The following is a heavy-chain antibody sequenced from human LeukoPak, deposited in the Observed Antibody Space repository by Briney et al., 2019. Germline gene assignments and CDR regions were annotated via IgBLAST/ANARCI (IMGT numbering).Heavy chain of an antibody. V-gene: IGHV4-59*01. Sequence: PSETLSLTCTVSGGSISSYYWSWIRQPPGKGLEWIGYIYYSGSTNYNPSLKSRVTISVDTSKNQFSLKLSSVTAADTAVYYCARGDTASYFDYWGQGTLVTVSS. D-gene: IGHD5-18*01. CDR3: ARGDTASYFDY. CDR1: GGSISSYY. CDR2: IYYSGST. J-gene: IGHJ4*02.